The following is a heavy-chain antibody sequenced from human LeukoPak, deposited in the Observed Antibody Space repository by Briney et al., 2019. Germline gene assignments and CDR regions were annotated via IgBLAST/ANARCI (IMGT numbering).Heavy chain of an antibody. J-gene: IGHJ4*02. V-gene: IGHV3-30-3*01. CDR1: GGSISSSN. CDR2: ISYDGSNK. CDR3: ATGVLDSSGY. Sequence: TLSLTCAVSGGSISSSNWWSWVRQPPGKGLEWVAVISYDGSNKYYADSVKGRFTISRDNSKNTLYLQMNSLRAEDTAVYYCATGVLDSSGYWGQGTLVTVSS. D-gene: IGHD3-22*01.